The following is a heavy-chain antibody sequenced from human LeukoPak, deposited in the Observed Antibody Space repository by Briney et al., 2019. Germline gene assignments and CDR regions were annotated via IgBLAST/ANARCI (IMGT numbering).Heavy chain of an antibody. J-gene: IGHJ3*02. CDR2: IYYSGST. CDR3: ARFVRSSGWYPSDAFDI. D-gene: IGHD6-19*01. CDR1: GGSISSYY. V-gene: IGHV4-59*01. Sequence: SETLSLTCTVSGGSISSYYWSWIRQPPGKGLEWIGYIYYSGSTKYNPSLKSRVTISVDTSKKQFSLKLKSVTAADTAVYYCARFVRSSGWYPSDAFDIWGQGTMVTVSS.